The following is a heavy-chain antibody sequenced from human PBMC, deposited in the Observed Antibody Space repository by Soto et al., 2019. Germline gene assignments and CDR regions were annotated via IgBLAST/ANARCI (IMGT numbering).Heavy chain of an antibody. V-gene: IGHV3-11*01. J-gene: IGHJ5*02. CDR1: GFAFSDYY. CDR3: ARDEAIAWFDP. D-gene: IGHD2-21*01. CDR2: ISSSGSTI. Sequence: KTRGSLRLSCAASGFAFSDYYMSWIRQAPGKGLKWVSYISSSGSTIYYADSVKGRFTISRDNAKNSLYLQMNSLRAEDAAVYYCARDEAIAWFDPWGQGTLVTVSS.